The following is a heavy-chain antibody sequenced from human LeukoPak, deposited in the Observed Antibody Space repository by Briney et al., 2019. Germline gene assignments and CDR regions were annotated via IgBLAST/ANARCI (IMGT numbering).Heavy chain of an antibody. Sequence: GGSLRLSCAASGFSFSTYSMNWVRQAPGKGLEWVSYIVGSSSTIYYADFVKGRFTISRDNAKNSLYLQMDSLRAEDTAVYYCATDSPETAAFDYWGQGTLVTVS. CDR2: IVGSSSTI. D-gene: IGHD1-1*01. CDR3: ATDSPETAAFDY. CDR1: GFSFSTYS. J-gene: IGHJ4*02. V-gene: IGHV3-48*04.